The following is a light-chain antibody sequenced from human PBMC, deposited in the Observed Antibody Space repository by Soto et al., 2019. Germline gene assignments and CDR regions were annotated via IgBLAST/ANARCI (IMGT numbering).Light chain of an antibody. J-gene: IGKJ1*01. V-gene: IGKV3-20*01. CDR2: GAS. Sequence: DIVLTQSPGLLSLSPGERATLSCRSSQSVSSYLAWYQQKPGQAPRLIIYGASSRATGIPGRFSGSWSGTDCTLTISRLEPEDVAVYYCQQYGSSPRTFDQGTKVDIK. CDR3: QQYGSSPRT. CDR1: QSVSSY.